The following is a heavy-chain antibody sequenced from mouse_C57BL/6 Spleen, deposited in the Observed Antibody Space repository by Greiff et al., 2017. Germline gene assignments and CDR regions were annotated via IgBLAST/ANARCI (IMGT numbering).Heavy chain of an antibody. CDR3: AKNGEGVYCDY. Sequence: VHLVESGPGLVQPSQSLSITCPVSGFSLTSYGVHWVRQSPGKGLEWLGVIWRGGSTDYNAAFMSRLSITKDNSKSQVFFKMNSLQADDTTIYYCAKNGEGVYCDYWGQGTTLTVSS. J-gene: IGHJ2*01. CDR2: IWRGGST. CDR1: GFSLTSYG. V-gene: IGHV2-5*01.